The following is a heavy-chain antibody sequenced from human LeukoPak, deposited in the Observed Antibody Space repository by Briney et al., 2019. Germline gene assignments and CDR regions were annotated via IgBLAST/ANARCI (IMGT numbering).Heavy chain of an antibody. V-gene: IGHV4-4*07. Sequence: PSETLSLTCIVSGGSISNYYWSWLRQPAGKGLEWIGRIFTSGSTNYNPSLPSRVTISVDQSQNQFSLKLSSVNDADTAIYYCAREPRRFSGYFDYWGQGSLVTVSS. CDR3: AREPRRFSGYFDY. CDR2: IFTSGST. CDR1: GGSISNYY. D-gene: IGHD1-26*01. J-gene: IGHJ4*02.